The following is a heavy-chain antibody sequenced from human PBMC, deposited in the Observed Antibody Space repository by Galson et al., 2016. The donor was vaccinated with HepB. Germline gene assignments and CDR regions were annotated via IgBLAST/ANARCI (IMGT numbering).Heavy chain of an antibody. D-gene: IGHD1-1*01. J-gene: IGHJ6*02. V-gene: IGHV1-18*01. CDR2: ISAYNGNT. CDR3: ARDAGGEENYYYYYGMDV. CDR1: GYSFSIYG. Sequence: SVKVSCKASGYSFSIYGFSWVRQAPGQGLEWMGWISAYNGNTNYAHKFQDRVTLTTDTSTSTAYMDLRSLRFDDTAIYYCARDAGGEENYYYYYGMDVWGQWTTVTVSS.